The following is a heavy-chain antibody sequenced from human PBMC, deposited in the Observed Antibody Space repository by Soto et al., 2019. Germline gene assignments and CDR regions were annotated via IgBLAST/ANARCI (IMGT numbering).Heavy chain of an antibody. J-gene: IGHJ4*02. D-gene: IGHD3-22*01. Sequence: QVQLVESGGGVVQPGRSLRLSCAASGFTFSSYGMHWVRQAPGKGLEWVAVISYDGSNKYYADSVKGRFTISRDNSKNTLYLQMNSLRAEDTAVYYCAKGYYDSSGYPPFDYWGQRTLVTVSS. V-gene: IGHV3-30*18. CDR1: GFTFSSYG. CDR3: AKGYYDSSGYPPFDY. CDR2: ISYDGSNK.